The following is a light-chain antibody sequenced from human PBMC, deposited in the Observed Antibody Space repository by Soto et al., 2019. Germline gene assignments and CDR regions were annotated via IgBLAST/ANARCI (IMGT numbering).Light chain of an antibody. V-gene: IGKV1-39*01. Sequence: DIQMPKSQSSLSASVGDRVTITCRASQSISSYLNWYQQKPGKAPKLLIYAASSLQSGVPSRFSGSGSGTDFTLTISSLQPEDFATYYCQQSYSTPPITFGQGTRLEIK. CDR3: QQSYSTPPIT. J-gene: IGKJ5*01. CDR2: AAS. CDR1: QSISSY.